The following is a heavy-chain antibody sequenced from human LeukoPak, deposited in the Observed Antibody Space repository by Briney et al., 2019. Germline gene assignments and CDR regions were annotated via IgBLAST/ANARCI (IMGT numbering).Heavy chain of an antibody. CDR1: GFTFSNYN. CDR2: IRSSTTYV. CDR3: ASKGSTSYH. V-gene: IGHV3-21*01. J-gene: IGHJ5*02. Sequence: PGGSLRLSCAASGFTFSNYNMNWVRQAPGKGLEWVSSIRSSTTYVYYADSVKGRFTISRDNAKNSLYLQMNSLRAEDTAVYYCASKGSTSYHWGQGTLVTVSS. D-gene: IGHD2-2*01.